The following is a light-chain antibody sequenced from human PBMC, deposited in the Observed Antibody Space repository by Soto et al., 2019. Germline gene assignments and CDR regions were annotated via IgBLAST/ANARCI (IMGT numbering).Light chain of an antibody. V-gene: IGLV1-47*01. J-gene: IGLJ2*01. CDR2: RNH. CDR1: SSNIGSNY. CDR3: AAWDDSLRGPVL. Sequence: QPVLSQPPSASGTPGQRVTISCSGSSSNIGSNYVYWYQQLPETAPKLLIYRNHQRPSGVPDRFSASKSDASASLVVSGLRSEDEAAYYCAAWDDSLRGPVLFGGGTKVTVL.